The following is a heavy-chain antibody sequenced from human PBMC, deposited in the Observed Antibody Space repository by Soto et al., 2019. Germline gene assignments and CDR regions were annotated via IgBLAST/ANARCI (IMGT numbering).Heavy chain of an antibody. CDR1: GFTVSNNY. J-gene: IGHJ4*02. D-gene: IGHD4-17*01. Sequence: EVQLVESGGGLVQPGGSLRLSCAASGFTVSNNYMCWVRQAPGKGLEWVSLIYSGGVTHYADSVRGRFTISRDNSRNTLYLQMNGLRADDTAVYYCAKRGTTVTTSLWYWGQGTLVTVSS. CDR2: IYSGGVT. V-gene: IGHV3-66*01. CDR3: AKRGTTVTTSLWY.